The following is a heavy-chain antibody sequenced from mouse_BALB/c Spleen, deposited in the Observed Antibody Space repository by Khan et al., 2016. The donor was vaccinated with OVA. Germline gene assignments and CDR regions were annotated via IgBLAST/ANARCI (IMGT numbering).Heavy chain of an antibody. J-gene: IGHJ3*01. CDR2: IFPGSDTP. D-gene: IGHD1-1*02. CDR3: AGGWYSVFAY. Sequence: QVQLQQSGPELVKPGASLKVSCKASGYTFTDYIIGWVRQSTRQGLEWIGDIFPGSDTPYYNEKFKDKATLTADKSSNTAYMQLSSLTSEDSAVYFCAGGWYSVFAYWGQGTLVTVSA. V-gene: IGHV1-77*01. CDR1: GYTFTDYI.